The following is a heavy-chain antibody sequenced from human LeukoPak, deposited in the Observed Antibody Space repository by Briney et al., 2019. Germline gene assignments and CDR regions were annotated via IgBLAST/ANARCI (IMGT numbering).Heavy chain of an antibody. CDR3: ARRAAVAGFFDY. Sequence: SETLSLTCTVSGGSISSSSYYWGWIRQPPGKGLEWIGSIYYSGSTYYNPSLKSRVTISVDTSKNQISLKLSSVTAADTAVYYCARRAAVAGFFDYWGQGTLVTVSS. J-gene: IGHJ4*02. CDR2: IYYSGST. CDR1: GGSISSSSYY. D-gene: IGHD6-19*01. V-gene: IGHV4-39*01.